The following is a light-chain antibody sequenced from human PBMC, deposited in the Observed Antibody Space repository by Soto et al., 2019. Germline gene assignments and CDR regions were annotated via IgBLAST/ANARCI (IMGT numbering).Light chain of an antibody. CDR1: SSDVGGYNY. J-gene: IGLJ1*01. Sequence: QSALTQPPSASGSPGQSVTISCTGTSSDVGGYNYVSWYQHHPGKAPKLMIYEVSKRPSGVPDRFSGSKSGNTAFLTVSGLQAEDEADYYCSSYAGSNNLGVFGTGTKVTVL. CDR2: EVS. V-gene: IGLV2-8*01. CDR3: SSYAGSNNLGV.